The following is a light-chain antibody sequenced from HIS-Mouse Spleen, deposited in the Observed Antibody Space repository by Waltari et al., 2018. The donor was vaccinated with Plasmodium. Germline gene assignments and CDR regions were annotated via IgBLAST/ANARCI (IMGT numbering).Light chain of an antibody. J-gene: IGKJ1*01. CDR2: GAS. CDR1: QSGGRGQ. V-gene: IGKV3-20*01. CDR3: QQYGSSPRT. Sequence: SSRARQSGGRGQSDWNTQKPGQAPRLRIYGASSRATGIPDRFSGSGSGTDFTLTISRLEPEDFAVYYCQQYGSSPRTFGQGTKVEIK.